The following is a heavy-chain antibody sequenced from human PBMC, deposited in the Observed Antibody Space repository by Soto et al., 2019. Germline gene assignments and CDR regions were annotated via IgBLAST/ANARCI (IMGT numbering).Heavy chain of an antibody. V-gene: IGHV3-53*01. CDR1: GFTVSSNY. D-gene: IGHD2-2*01. CDR2: IYSGGST. J-gene: IGHJ6*02. CDR3: ARVLGYCSSTSCYGPYGMDV. Sequence: GGSLRLSCAASGFTVSSNYMSWVRQAPGKGLEWVSVIYSGGSTYYADSVKGRFTISRDNSKNTLYLQMNSLRAEDTAVYYCARVLGYCSSTSCYGPYGMDVWGQGTTVTVSS.